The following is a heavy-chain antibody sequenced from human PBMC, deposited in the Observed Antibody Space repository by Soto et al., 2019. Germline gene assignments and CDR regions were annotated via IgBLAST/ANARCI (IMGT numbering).Heavy chain of an antibody. CDR2: IIGDGSGT. CDR3: ARGGSGYSFGYSDY. Sequence: EVQLVESGGALVQPGGSLRLSCAASGFTFGNYWMHWVRQVPGKGLVWVSRIIGDGSGTYYADPVKGRFTISRDNAKNTLYLQMNSLRAEDTAVYYCARGGSGYSFGYSDYWGQGTLVTVSS. J-gene: IGHJ4*02. V-gene: IGHV3-74*01. CDR1: GFTFGNYW. D-gene: IGHD3-22*01.